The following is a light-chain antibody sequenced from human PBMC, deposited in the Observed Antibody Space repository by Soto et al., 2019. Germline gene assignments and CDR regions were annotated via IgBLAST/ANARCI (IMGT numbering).Light chain of an antibody. CDR2: AVF. J-gene: IGLJ3*02. CDR1: GGDVGAYNY. Sequence: QSALTQPASVSGSPGQSITISCAGTGGDVGAYNYVSWYQQHPGKAPKLMIFAVFRRPSGISNRFSASQSGNTASLTISTLRAADEAAYYCGSYTTSNTVVFGGGTKLTVL. V-gene: IGLV2-14*01. CDR3: GSYTTSNTVV.